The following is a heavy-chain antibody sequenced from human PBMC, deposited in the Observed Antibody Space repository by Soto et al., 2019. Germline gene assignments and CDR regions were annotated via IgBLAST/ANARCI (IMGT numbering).Heavy chain of an antibody. Sequence: EVQLVESGGGLVQPGGSLRLSCAASGFTFSSYAMHWVRQAPGKGLDYVSAISSNGGSTDYANSVKGRFTISRDNSKSTLYLQMGSLRAEVMAVYYCARGGRGYEFDYWGQGTLVNGSS. CDR1: GFTFSSYA. V-gene: IGHV3-64*01. D-gene: IGHD5-12*01. CDR2: ISSNGGST. J-gene: IGHJ4*02. CDR3: ARGGRGYEFDY.